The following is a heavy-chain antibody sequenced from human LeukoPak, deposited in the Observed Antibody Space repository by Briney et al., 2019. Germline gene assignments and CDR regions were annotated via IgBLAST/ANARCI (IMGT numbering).Heavy chain of an antibody. CDR3: ARHHSHIGQSYYYGMDV. Sequence: PSETLSLTCTVSGGSISSSSYYWGWIRQPPGKGLEWIGSIYYSGSTYYNPSLKSRVTISVDTSKNQFSLKLSSVTAADTAVYYCARHHSHIGQSYYYGMDVWGQGTTVTVSS. V-gene: IGHV4-39*01. J-gene: IGHJ6*02. CDR1: GGSISSSSYY. D-gene: IGHD3-10*01. CDR2: IYYSGST.